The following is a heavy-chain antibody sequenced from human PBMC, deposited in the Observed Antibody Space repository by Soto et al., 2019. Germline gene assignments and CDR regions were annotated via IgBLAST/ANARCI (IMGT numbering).Heavy chain of an antibody. V-gene: IGHV4-34*01. CDR3: ARVAWGSYRPYYFDY. Sequence: SETLSLTCAVYGGSFSGYYWSWIRQPPGKGLEWIGEINHSGSTNYNPSLKSRVTISVDTSKNQFSLKLSSVTAADTAVYYCARVAWGSYRPYYFDYWGQGTLVTVSS. J-gene: IGHJ4*02. D-gene: IGHD3-16*02. CDR2: INHSGST. CDR1: GGSFSGYY.